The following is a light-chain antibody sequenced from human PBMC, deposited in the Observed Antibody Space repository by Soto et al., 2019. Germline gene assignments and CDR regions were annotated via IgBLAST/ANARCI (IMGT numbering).Light chain of an antibody. CDR3: QQLNSYPLT. V-gene: IGKV1-9*01. J-gene: IGKJ4*01. CDR1: QGLSRY. CDR2: AAS. Sequence: DTQLTQSPSFLSASVGDRVTITCRASQGLSRYLAWYQPKPGKAPKLLIYAASTLQSGVPSRFSGSGSGTEFTLTISSLQPEDFATYYCQQLNSYPLTFGGGAKADIK.